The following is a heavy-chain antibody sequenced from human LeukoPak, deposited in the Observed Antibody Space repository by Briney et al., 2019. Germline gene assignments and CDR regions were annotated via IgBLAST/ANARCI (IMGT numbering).Heavy chain of an antibody. CDR1: GFTLSSCT. D-gene: IGHD5-12*01. CDR3: AKATGALAT. Sequence: GGSLRLSWAASGFTLSSCTAGCVRQAPGKGREWVSAIGGSGGGPYYAESVRDGFTISRDNSKNTLYLQMNTLRAEDTAVYYCAKATGALATWGQRTLVTVSS. V-gene: IGHV3-23*01. CDR2: IGGSGGGP. J-gene: IGHJ4*02.